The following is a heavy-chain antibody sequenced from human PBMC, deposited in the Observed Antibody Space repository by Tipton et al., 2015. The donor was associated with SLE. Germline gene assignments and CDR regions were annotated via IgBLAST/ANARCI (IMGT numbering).Heavy chain of an antibody. J-gene: IGHJ6*03. CDR3: ASTTIFGGYYYYMDV. Sequence: TRSLTCAVYGGSFSGYYWSWIRQPPGKGLEWIGEINHSGSTNYNPSLKSRVTISVDTSKNQFSLKLSSVTAADTAVYYCASTTIFGGYYYYMDVWGKGTTVTVSS. V-gene: IGHV4-34*01. CDR1: GGSFSGYY. D-gene: IGHD3-3*01. CDR2: INHSGST.